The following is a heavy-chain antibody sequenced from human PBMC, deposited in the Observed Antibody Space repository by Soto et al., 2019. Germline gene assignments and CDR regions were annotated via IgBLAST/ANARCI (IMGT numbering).Heavy chain of an antibody. CDR1: GGSVISSSW. V-gene: IGHV4-4*02. D-gene: IGHD2-21*01. Sequence: HLQESGPGLVKPSGTLSLTCGVSGGSVISSSWWTWVRQSPEKGLEWIGEIYHAGRPNYNPSFQSRINISLDRSKNTFSLRLTSVTAADAAIYYCARGSSFRGDFDVWGQGTTVTVSS. J-gene: IGHJ3*01. CDR3: ARGSSFRGDFDV. CDR2: IYHAGRP.